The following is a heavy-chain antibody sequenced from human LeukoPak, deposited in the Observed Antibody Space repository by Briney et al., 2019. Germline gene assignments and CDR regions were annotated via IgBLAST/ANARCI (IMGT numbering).Heavy chain of an antibody. CDR2: IRYDGSNK. CDR3: ARDSWYYGSGSYYPDY. J-gene: IGHJ4*02. V-gene: IGHV3-30*02. D-gene: IGHD3-10*01. Sequence: GSLRLSCAASGFTFSNYGMHWVRQAPGKGLEWVAFIRYDGSNKYYADSVKGRFTISRDNSNNTLYLQMNSLRAEDTAVYYCARDSWYYGSGSYYPDYWGQGTLVTVSS. CDR1: GFTFSNYG.